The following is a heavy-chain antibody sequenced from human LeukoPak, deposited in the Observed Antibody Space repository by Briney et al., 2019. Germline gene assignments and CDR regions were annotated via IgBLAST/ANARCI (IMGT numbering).Heavy chain of an antibody. Sequence: PGKGLEWVSYISSSSSTIYYADSVKGRFTISRDNAKNSLYLQMNSLRAEDTAVYYCVEDLDYWGQGTLVTVSS. CDR2: ISSSSSTI. J-gene: IGHJ4*02. V-gene: IGHV3-48*01. CDR3: VEDLDY.